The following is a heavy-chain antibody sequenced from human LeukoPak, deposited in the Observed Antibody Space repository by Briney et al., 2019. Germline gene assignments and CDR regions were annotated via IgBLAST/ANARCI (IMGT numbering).Heavy chain of an antibody. J-gene: IGHJ5*02. Sequence: GGSLRLSCAASGFTFSSYAMSWVRQAPGKGLEWVSAVSASGASIYYADSVKGRFTISRDNSKNTLYLQMNSLRVEDTAIYYCAKDAAVVVPAARGWFDAWGQGTLVTVSS. CDR1: GFTFSSYA. D-gene: IGHD2-2*01. CDR3: AKDAAVVVPAARGWFDA. V-gene: IGHV3-23*01. CDR2: VSASGASI.